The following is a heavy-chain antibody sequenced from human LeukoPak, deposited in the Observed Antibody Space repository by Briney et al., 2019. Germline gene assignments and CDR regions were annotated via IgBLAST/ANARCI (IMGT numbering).Heavy chain of an antibody. V-gene: IGHV1-69*06. CDR2: IIPISGTA. Sequence: SVKVSCKASGGTFSSHAIAWVRQAPGQGPEWMGGIIPISGTANYAQKFQGRVTITADKSTSTAYMELSSLRSEDTAVYYCAREVVRGVIWFDPWGQGTLVTVSS. CDR1: GGTFSSHA. CDR3: AREVVRGVIWFDP. D-gene: IGHD3-10*01. J-gene: IGHJ5*02.